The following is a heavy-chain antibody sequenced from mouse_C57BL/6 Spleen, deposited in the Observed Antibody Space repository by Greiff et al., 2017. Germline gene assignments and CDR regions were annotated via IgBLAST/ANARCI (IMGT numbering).Heavy chain of an antibody. CDR1: GFSFNTYA. J-gene: IGHJ2*01. CDR2: IRSKSNNYAT. Sequence: EVQVVESGGGLVQPKGSLKLSCAASGFSFNTYAMNWVRQAPGKGLEWVARIRSKSNNYATYYADSVKDRFTISRDDSETMLYLQMNNLKTEDTAMYYCVREGYYSPFEYWGQGATLTVAS. D-gene: IGHD2-12*01. CDR3: VREGYYSPFEY. V-gene: IGHV10-1*01.